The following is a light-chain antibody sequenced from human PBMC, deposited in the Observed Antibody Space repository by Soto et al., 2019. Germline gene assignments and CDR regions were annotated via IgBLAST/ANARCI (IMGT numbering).Light chain of an antibody. V-gene: IGKV3-20*01. J-gene: IGKJ1*01. Sequence: EIVLTQSPGTVSLSPGERATLSCRPSQSVSSNSVAWFQQRSGQAPRLLIFGASSRATGIPDRFSGSGSGTDFTLTISGLEPEDGEVYVGQQYGRSPWTFGQGTKVDIK. CDR2: GAS. CDR1: QSVSSNS. CDR3: QQYGRSPWT.